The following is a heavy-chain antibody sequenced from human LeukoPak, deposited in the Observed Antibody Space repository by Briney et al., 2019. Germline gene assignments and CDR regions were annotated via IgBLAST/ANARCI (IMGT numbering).Heavy chain of an antibody. Sequence: SETLSLTCTVSGGSISTSNYYWGWIRQPPGKGLEWIGNIFYSGSTYYNPSLKSRVTISVDTSKNQFSLKLSSVTAADTAVYYCAGGHSILDYWGQGTLVTVSS. J-gene: IGHJ4*02. CDR3: AGGHSILDY. CDR2: IFYSGST. D-gene: IGHD4-11*01. CDR1: GGSISTSNYY. V-gene: IGHV4-39*07.